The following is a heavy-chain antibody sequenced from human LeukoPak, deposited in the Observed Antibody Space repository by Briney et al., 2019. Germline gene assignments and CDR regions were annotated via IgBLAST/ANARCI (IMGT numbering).Heavy chain of an antibody. Sequence: KSSETLSPTCTVSGGSISSSSYYWVRIRPPPGKGLEWIVSICYSGSTYYNPSLESRVTISVDTSNNQFSLNLSSVSAAGTAVYYCARLEVAASYFDYWGQGTLVTVSS. CDR2: ICYSGST. D-gene: IGHD5-24*01. J-gene: IGHJ4*02. CDR1: GGSISSSSYY. CDR3: ARLEVAASYFDY. V-gene: IGHV4-39*01.